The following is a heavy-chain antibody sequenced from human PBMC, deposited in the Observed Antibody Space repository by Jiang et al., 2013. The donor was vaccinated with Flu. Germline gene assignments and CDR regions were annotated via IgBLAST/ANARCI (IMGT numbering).Heavy chain of an antibody. Sequence: LLKPSETLSLTCTVSGGSVGSGSYYWSWIRQPPGKGLEWIGLIYYSGSTNYNASLKSRVTISVDTSKNQFSLKLNSVTAADTAVYYCARSRPYESGSYYDAFDMWGQGTRVTVSS. CDR1: GGSVGSGSYY. CDR3: ARSRPYESGSYYDAFDM. J-gene: IGHJ3*02. CDR2: IYYSGST. D-gene: IGHD3-10*01. V-gene: IGHV4-61*01.